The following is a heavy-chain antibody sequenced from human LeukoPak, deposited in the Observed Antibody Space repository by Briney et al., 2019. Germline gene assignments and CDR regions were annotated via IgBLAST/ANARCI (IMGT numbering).Heavy chain of an antibody. CDR2: ISSSGSTI. V-gene: IGHV3-11*04. J-gene: IGHJ4*02. CDR3: VINHYGSGSYNFDY. D-gene: IGHD3-10*01. CDR1: GFTFSDYY. Sequence: AGGSLRLSCAASGFTFSDYYMSWIRQAPGKGLEWVSYISSSGSTIYYADSVKGRFTISRDNAKNSLYLQMNSLRAGDTAVYYCVINHYGSGSYNFDYWGQGTLVTVSS.